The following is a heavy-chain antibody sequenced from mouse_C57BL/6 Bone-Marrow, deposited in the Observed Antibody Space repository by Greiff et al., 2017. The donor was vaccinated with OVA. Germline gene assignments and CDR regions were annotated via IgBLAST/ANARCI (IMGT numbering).Heavy chain of an antibody. CDR1: GFTFSDYG. Sequence: DVKLVESGGGLVKPGGSLKLSCAASGFTFSDYGMHWVRQAPEKGLEWVAYISSGSSTIYYADTVKGRFTISRDNAKNTLFLQMTSLRSEDTAMYYCARRFYDYPYYFDYWGQGTTLTVSS. J-gene: IGHJ2*01. CDR2: ISSGSSTI. V-gene: IGHV5-17*01. D-gene: IGHD2-4*01. CDR3: ARRFYDYPYYFDY.